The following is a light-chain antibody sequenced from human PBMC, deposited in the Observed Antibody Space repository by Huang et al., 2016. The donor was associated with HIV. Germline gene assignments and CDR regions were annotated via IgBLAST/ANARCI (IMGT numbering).Light chain of an antibody. V-gene: IGKV2-30*01. CDR1: LSLLNRDGNTY. J-gene: IGKJ2*01. Sequence: DAVMTQSPLSLPVTLGQPASISCRSSLSLLNRDGNTYLSWYQQRPGQSPRRLIYKVSNRGSGVPDRFSGSGSGTDFILKISRVEAEDVAVYFCMQASHWPHTFGQGTKLDIK. CDR2: KVS. CDR3: MQASHWPHT.